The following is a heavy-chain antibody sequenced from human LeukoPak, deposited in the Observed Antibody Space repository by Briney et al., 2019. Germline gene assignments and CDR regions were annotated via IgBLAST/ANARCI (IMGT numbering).Heavy chain of an antibody. D-gene: IGHD2-15*01. CDR3: AREGRVAASPFDP. V-gene: IGHV3-30-3*01. Sequence: GGSLRLSCAASGFTFSSCAMHWVRQAPGKGLEWVAVISYDGSNKYYADSVKGRFTISRDNSKNTLYLQMNSLRAEDTAVYYCAREGRVAASPFDPWGQGTLVTVSS. CDR2: ISYDGSNK. CDR1: GFTFSSCA. J-gene: IGHJ5*02.